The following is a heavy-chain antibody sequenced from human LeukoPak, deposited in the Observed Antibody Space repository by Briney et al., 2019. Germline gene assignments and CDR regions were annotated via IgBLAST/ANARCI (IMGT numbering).Heavy chain of an antibody. V-gene: IGHV1-2*02. Sequence: ASVKVSCKASGGTFSSYAISWVRQAPGQGLEWMGWINPNSGGTNYAQKFQGRVTMTRDTSISTAYMEQSRLRSDDTAVYYCARALVRNSSGLPPPYWGQGTLVTVSS. D-gene: IGHD3-22*01. CDR1: GGTFSSYA. CDR2: INPNSGGT. J-gene: IGHJ4*02. CDR3: ARALVRNSSGLPPPY.